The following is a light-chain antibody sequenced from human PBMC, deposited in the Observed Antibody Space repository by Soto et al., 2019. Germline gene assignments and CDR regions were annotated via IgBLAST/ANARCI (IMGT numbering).Light chain of an antibody. CDR3: QQSSSTPHT. J-gene: IGKJ2*01. V-gene: IGKV1-39*01. CDR2: AAS. Sequence: DIQMTQSPSSLSASVGDTVTITCRASQSISSYLNWYQQRPGKAPKLLIYAASNLQSGVPSRFSGSGSGTDFTLTITSLQPEDFATYYCQQSSSTPHTFGQGTKLEIK. CDR1: QSISSY.